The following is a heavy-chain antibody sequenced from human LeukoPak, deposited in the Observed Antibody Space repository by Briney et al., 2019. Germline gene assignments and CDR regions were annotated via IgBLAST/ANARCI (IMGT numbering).Heavy chain of an antibody. CDR2: SYHSSSA. V-gene: IGHV4-38-2*02. D-gene: IGHD2-2*01. CDR1: GYTVSSGYQ. CDR3: ARDPRWLTPDCTSTSCYENYFDP. Sequence: PSETLSLTCAVSGYTVSSGYQWAWIRQPPGKGLEWIGSSYHSSSAHYNQSLKSRVTISVETSKNQFSLNMYSVTAADTAVYYCARDPRWLTPDCTSTSCYENYFDPWGQGTLVTVSS. J-gene: IGHJ5*02.